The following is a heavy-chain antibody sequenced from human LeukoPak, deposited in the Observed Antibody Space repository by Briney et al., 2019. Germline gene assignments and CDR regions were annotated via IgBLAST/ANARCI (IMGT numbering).Heavy chain of an antibody. V-gene: IGHV4-59*08. CDR3: ASSNWLRDANFDS. J-gene: IGHJ4*02. CDR2: IYYSGST. D-gene: IGHD6-13*01. CDR1: GGSISSYY. Sequence: PSETLSLTCTVSGGSISSYYWSWIRQPPGKGLEWIGYIYYSGSTNYNPSLKSRVTISVDTPKNQFSLKLNSVTATDSAVYYCASSNWLRDANFDSWGQGTLVTVSS.